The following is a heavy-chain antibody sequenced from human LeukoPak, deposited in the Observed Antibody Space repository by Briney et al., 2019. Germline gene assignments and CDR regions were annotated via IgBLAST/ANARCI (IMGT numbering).Heavy chain of an antibody. D-gene: IGHD3-16*01. CDR2: IKQDGSER. V-gene: IGHV3-7*01. Sequence: GGSLRLSCAASGFTYTNYWVSWFRQAPGQGLEWVASIKQDGSERYYVDSVKGRFTISRDNAKNSLFLQLCSLRVEDTAVYYCARGSMHVYHLYTDYWGQGTLVTVSS. CDR3: ARGSMHVYHLYTDY. J-gene: IGHJ4*02. CDR1: GFTYTNYW.